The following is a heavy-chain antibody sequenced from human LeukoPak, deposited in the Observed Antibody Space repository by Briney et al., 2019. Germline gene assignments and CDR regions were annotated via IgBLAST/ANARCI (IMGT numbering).Heavy chain of an antibody. CDR3: ARGEAMVRGVIISI. D-gene: IGHD3-10*01. V-gene: IGHV4-59*01. CDR2: IYYSGST. Sequence: SETLSLTCTVSGGSISSYYWSWIRQPPGKGLEWIGYIYYSGSTNYNPSLKSRVTISVDTSKNQFSLKLSTVTAADTAVYYCARGEAMVRGVIISIWGQGTMVTVSS. J-gene: IGHJ3*02. CDR1: GGSISSYY.